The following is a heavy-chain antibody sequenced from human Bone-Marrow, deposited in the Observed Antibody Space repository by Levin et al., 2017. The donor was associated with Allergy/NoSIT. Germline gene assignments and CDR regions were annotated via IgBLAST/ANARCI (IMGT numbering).Heavy chain of an antibody. Sequence: LGESLKISCAASGFTVSSNFMSWVRQAPGKGLEWVSVIYSGGSTYYTDSVKGRFTISRDNSKNTLYLQMNSLRAEDTAVYYCARGEVNKMGFDYWGQGTLVTVSS. V-gene: IGHV3-66*02. D-gene: IGHD5-24*01. CDR1: GFTVSSNF. CDR2: IYSGGST. CDR3: ARGEVNKMGFDY. J-gene: IGHJ4*02.